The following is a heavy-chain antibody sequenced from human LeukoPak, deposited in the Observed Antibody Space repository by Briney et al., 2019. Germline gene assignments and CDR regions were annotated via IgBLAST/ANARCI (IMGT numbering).Heavy chain of an antibody. CDR3: ARQRGPGTPYYYYYYMDV. Sequence: GEPLKISCKGSGYSFTSYWIGWVRQMPGKGLEWMGIIYPGDSDTRYSPSFQGQVTISADKSISTAYLQWSSLKASDTAMYYCARQRGPGTPYYYYYYMDVWGKGTTVTVSS. D-gene: IGHD1-26*01. CDR2: IYPGDSDT. CDR1: GYSFTSYW. V-gene: IGHV5-51*01. J-gene: IGHJ6*03.